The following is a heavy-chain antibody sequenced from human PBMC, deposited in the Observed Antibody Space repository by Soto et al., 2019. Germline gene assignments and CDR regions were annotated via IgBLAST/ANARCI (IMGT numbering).Heavy chain of an antibody. CDR3: ARDRVFGSGWYYDY. J-gene: IGHJ4*02. V-gene: IGHV3-33*01. Sequence: GGSLRLSCAASGFTFSSYGMHWVRQAPGKGLEWVAVIWYDGGNKYYADSVKGRFTISRDNSKNTLYLQMNSLRAEDTAVYYCARDRVFGSGWYYDYWGQGTLVTVSS. CDR1: GFTFSSYG. D-gene: IGHD6-19*01. CDR2: IWYDGGNK.